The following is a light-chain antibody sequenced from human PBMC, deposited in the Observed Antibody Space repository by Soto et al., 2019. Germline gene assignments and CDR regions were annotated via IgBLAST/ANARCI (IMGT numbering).Light chain of an antibody. CDR3: QQSYSDPPIT. CDR2: AAS. J-gene: IGKJ5*01. Sequence: DIQMTQSPSSLSASVGDRVTITCRASQSISRYLNWYQQKPGKAPKLLIYAASSLQSGVPSRFSGSGSGTDFTLTINGLQPEDFATYYCQQSYSDPPITFGQGTRLEIK. V-gene: IGKV1-39*01. CDR1: QSISRY.